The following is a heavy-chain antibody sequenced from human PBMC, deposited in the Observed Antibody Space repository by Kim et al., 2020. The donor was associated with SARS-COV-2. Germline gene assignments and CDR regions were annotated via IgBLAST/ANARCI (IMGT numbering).Heavy chain of an antibody. CDR1: GFSFNSYT. D-gene: IGHD2-8*02. V-gene: IGHV3-23*01. J-gene: IGHJ4*02. Sequence: GGSLRLSCAASGFSFNSYTMYWVRQAPGKGLEWISGITDSGTYYADSVKGRFTISRDNPKKTVYLQMNKLRAEDTAVYYCARLVGNSPLDYWGQGTLVTVSS. CDR2: ITDSGT. CDR3: ARLVGNSPLDY.